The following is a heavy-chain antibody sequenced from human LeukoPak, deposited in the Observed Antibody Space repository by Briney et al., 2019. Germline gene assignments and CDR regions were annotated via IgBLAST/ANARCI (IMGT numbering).Heavy chain of an antibody. CDR3: ARMIYCSSTSCYRSSAFDI. CDR1: GGSISSYY. Sequence: SETLSLTCTVSGGSISSYYWSWIRQPPGKGLEWIGYIYYSGSTNYNPSLKSRVTISVGTSKNQFSLKLSSVTAADTAVYYCARMIYCSSTSCYRSSAFDIWGQGTMVTVSS. J-gene: IGHJ3*02. V-gene: IGHV4-59*01. CDR2: IYYSGST. D-gene: IGHD2-2*02.